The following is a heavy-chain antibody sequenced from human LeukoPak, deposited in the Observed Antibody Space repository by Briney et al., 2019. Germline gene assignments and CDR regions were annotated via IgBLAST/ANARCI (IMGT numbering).Heavy chain of an antibody. CDR1: GFTFSDYY. CDR3: ARIVYYYTSGKGWFDS. J-gene: IGHJ5*01. Sequence: GGSLRLSCAVSGFTFSDYYMSWIRQAPEKGLEWISYISRTDTTMYYADSVKGRFSISRGNAKNSLYLQMNSLRAEDTAVYYCARIVYYYTSGKGWFDSWGQGTLVTVSS. CDR2: ISRTDTTM. V-gene: IGHV3-11*01. D-gene: IGHD3-10*01.